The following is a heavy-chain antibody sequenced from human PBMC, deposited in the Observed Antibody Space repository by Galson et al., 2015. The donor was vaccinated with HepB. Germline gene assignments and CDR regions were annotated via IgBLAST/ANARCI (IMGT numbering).Heavy chain of an antibody. J-gene: IGHJ3*02. CDR2: ISGSSGST. Sequence: SLRLSCAASGFTFSGYAMSWVRQAPGKGLEWVSAISGSSGSTYYADSVKGRFTISRDNPKNTLYLQMNSLRAEDTAVYYCAKDSKGVLWFGDDAFDIWGQGTMVTVSS. CDR3: AKDSKGVLWFGDDAFDI. V-gene: IGHV3-23*01. D-gene: IGHD3-10*01. CDR1: GFTFSGYA.